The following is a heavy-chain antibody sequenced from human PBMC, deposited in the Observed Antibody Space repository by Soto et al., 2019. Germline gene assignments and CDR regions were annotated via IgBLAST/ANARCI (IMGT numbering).Heavy chain of an antibody. CDR3: ARSATTTEKYYYYMDV. V-gene: IGHV1-18*01. CDR1: GYNFIDYV. Sequence: QVQLVQSGAEVKKPGASVRVACKTSGYNFIDYVISWVRQAPGQGLEWVGWISASNGDSNFAQKVQGRVTMTPDTSTSTVYMELRSLRSDASAVYFCARSATTTEKYYYYMDVWVKGTTVTVSS. J-gene: IGHJ6*03. D-gene: IGHD1-26*01. CDR2: ISASNGDS.